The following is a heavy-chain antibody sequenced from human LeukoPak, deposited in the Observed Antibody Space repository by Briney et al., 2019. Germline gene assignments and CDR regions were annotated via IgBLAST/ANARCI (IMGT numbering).Heavy chain of an antibody. J-gene: IGHJ3*02. V-gene: IGHV3-7*01. CDR2: IKQDGSGK. Sequence: PGGSLRLSCAASGFRFNTYWMSWVRQAPGKGLEWVANIKQDGSGKYYVDSVKGRFTISRDNAKNSLYLQMNSLRAEDTAVYYCARDPEDYYESSAYYDGFDMWGQGTMVTVSS. D-gene: IGHD3-22*01. CDR3: ARDPEDYYESSAYYDGFDM. CDR1: GFRFNTYW.